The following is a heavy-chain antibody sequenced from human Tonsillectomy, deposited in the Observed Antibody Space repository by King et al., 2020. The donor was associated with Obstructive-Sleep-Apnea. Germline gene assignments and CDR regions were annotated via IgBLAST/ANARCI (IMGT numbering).Heavy chain of an antibody. D-gene: IGHD3-10*01. J-gene: IGHJ4*02. V-gene: IGHV5-51*01. CDR2: IYPGDSDT. Sequence: QLVQSGAEVKKPGASLKISCKTSGYNLPIYWIGWVRQMPGKGLEWMGIIYPGDSDTRYSPSFQGQVSISVDKSISTAYLQWSSLKASDSGMYYCARRDGSAHFDYWGQGTLVTVSS. CDR1: GYNLPIYW. CDR3: ARRDGSAHFDY.